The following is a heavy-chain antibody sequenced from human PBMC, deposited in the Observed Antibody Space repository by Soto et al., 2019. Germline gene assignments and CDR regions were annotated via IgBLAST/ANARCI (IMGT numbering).Heavy chain of an antibody. V-gene: IGHV4-59*08. D-gene: IGHD4-17*01. CDR2: IYYSGT. J-gene: IGHJ4*02. CDR3: ARRYGPGFDY. Sequence: SETLSLTCSVSGGSISSYYWSWIRQPPGKGLDWIAYIYYSGTSYNPSLKSRVSISLDTSKNQFSLKLSSVTAADTAVYYCARRYGPGFDYWGQGTLVTVSS. CDR1: GGSISSYY.